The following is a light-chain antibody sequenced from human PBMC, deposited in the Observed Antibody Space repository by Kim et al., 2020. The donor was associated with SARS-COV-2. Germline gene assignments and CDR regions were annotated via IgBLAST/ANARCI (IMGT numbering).Light chain of an antibody. CDR3: QQYDNPYT. Sequence: DIQMTQSPSSLSASVGDRVTITCQASQDISNYLNWYQQKPGKAPKLLIYDASYLETGVPSRFSGSGSGTDFTFTISSLQPEDIATYYCQQYDNPYTFGQGTKLEI. CDR1: QDISNY. V-gene: IGKV1-33*01. J-gene: IGKJ2*01. CDR2: DAS.